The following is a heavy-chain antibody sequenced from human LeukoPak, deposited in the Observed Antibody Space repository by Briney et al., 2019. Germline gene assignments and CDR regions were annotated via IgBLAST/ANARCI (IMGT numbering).Heavy chain of an antibody. D-gene: IGHD6-13*01. V-gene: IGHV4-31*03. CDR1: GGSISSGGYY. Sequence: SETLSLTCTVSGGSISSGGYYWSWIRQHPGKGLEWIGYIYYSGSTYYNPSLKSRVTISVDTSKNQFSLKLSSVTAADTAVYYCARDLGYSSSWYLGPPGPFDYWGQGTLVTVSS. CDR3: ARDLGYSSSWYLGPPGPFDY. J-gene: IGHJ4*02. CDR2: IYYSGST.